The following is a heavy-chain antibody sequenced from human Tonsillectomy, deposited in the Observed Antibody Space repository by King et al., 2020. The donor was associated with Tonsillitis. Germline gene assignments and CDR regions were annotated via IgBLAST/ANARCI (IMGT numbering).Heavy chain of an antibody. CDR1: GFTFSDYY. CDR2: IISSSSYT. J-gene: IGHJ5*02. Sequence: VQLVESGGGLVKPGGSLRLSCAASGFTFSDYYMSWIRQAPGKGLEWVSYIISSSSYTNYADSVKGRFTISRDNAKNSLYLQMNSLRAEDTAVYYCARSKTQFNWFDPWGQGTLVTVSS. CDR3: ARSKTQFNWFDP. V-gene: IGHV3-11*05. D-gene: IGHD4-11*01.